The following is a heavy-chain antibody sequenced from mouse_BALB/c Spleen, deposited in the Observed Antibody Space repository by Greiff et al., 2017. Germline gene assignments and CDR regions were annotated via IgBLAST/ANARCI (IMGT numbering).Heavy chain of an antibody. CDR2: IWAGGST. Sequence: VKLMESGPGLVAPSQSLSITCTVSGFSLTSYGVHWVRQPPGKGLEWLGVIWAGGSTNYNSALMSRLSISKDNSKSQVFLKMNSLQTDDTAMYYCARVYGNYAWFAYWGQGTLVTVSA. D-gene: IGHD2-1*01. CDR3: ARVYGNYAWFAY. CDR1: GFSLTSYG. V-gene: IGHV2-9*02. J-gene: IGHJ3*01.